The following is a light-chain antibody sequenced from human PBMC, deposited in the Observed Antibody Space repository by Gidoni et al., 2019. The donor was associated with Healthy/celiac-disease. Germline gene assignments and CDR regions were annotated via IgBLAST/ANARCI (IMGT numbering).Light chain of an antibody. V-gene: IGLV3-21*04. CDR2: YDS. CDR3: QVWDSSPGNYV. CDR1: NIGSKS. Sequence: SYVLTQPPSVSVAPGKTARITCGGNNIGSKSVHWYQQKPGQAPVLVIYYDSDRPSGIPERFSGSNSGNTATLTISRVEAGDEADYYCQVWDSSPGNYVFGTGTKVTVL. J-gene: IGLJ1*01.